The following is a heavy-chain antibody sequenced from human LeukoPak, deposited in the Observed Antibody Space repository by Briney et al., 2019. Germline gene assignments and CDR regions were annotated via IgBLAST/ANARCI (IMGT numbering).Heavy chain of an antibody. V-gene: IGHV4-59*01. Sequence: SETLSLTCTVSGGSISSYYWSWIRQPPGKGLEWIAYIYYSGSTNYSPSLKSRVTISVDTSKNQFSLKLSSVTAADTAVYYCARGYCSGGSCYPDAFDIWGQGTMVTVSS. J-gene: IGHJ3*02. D-gene: IGHD2-15*01. CDR2: IYYSGST. CDR1: GGSISSYY. CDR3: ARGYCSGGSCYPDAFDI.